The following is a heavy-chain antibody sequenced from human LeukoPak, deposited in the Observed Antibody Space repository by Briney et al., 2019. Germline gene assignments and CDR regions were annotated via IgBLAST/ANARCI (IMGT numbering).Heavy chain of an antibody. Sequence: ASVKVSCKASGYTFTNYYMHWVRQAPGQGLEWMGLINPGGGNTNYAQNFQGRVTLTRDTSTSTVYMELSSLRSEDTAVYYCARDQTYGDYGGIPDYWGQGTLVTVSS. CDR2: INPGGGNT. D-gene: IGHD4-17*01. V-gene: IGHV1-46*01. CDR3: ARDQTYGDYGGIPDY. CDR1: GYTFTNYY. J-gene: IGHJ4*02.